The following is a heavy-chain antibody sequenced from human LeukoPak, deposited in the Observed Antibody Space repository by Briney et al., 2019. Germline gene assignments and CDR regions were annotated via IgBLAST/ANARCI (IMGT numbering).Heavy chain of an antibody. CDR1: GFTFSSYA. CDR3: AKRIDYGDYAFFFDY. Sequence: PGGSLRLSCAASGFTFSSYAMHWVRQAPGKGLEWVAVISYDGSNKYYADSVKGRFTISRDNSKNTLYLQMNSLRAEDTAVYYCAKRIDYGDYAFFFDYWGQGTLVTVSS. D-gene: IGHD4-17*01. CDR2: ISYDGSNK. J-gene: IGHJ4*02. V-gene: IGHV3-30-3*02.